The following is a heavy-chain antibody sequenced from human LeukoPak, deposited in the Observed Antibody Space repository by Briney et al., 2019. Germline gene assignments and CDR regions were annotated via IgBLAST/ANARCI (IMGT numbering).Heavy chain of an antibody. CDR2: TYYRSKWYN. CDR3: ARDRAVAGIDPRWFDP. D-gene: IGHD6-19*01. Sequence: SQTLSLTCAISGDSVSSNSAAWDWIRQSPSRGLEWLGRTYYRSKWYNDYAVSVKSRITINPDTSKNQFSLQLNSVTPEDTAVYYCARDRAVAGIDPRWFDPWGQGTLVTVSS. CDR1: GDSVSSNSAA. V-gene: IGHV6-1*01. J-gene: IGHJ5*02.